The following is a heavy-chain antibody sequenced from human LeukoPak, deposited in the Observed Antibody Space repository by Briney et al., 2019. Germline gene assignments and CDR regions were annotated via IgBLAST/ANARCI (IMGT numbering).Heavy chain of an antibody. CDR1: GFTFSSYS. J-gene: IGHJ4*02. CDR2: ISRSSSTI. CDR3: ARETGYSYGDPFDY. Sequence: GGSLRLSCAASGFTFSSYSMNWVRQAPGKGLEWVSYISRSSSTINYADSVKGRFTISRDNAKNSLYLQMNSLRAEDTAVYYCARETGYSYGDPFDYWGQGTLVTVSS. D-gene: IGHD5-18*01. V-gene: IGHV3-48*04.